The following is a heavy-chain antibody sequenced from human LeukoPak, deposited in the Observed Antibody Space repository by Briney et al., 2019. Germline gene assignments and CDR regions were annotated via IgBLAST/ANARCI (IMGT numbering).Heavy chain of an antibody. CDR1: GFSISRSG. Sequence: GGSLRLSCSASGFSISRSGMNWVRQAPGKGLEWVAFMRHDGSLILYADSVKGRFTISRDNSKNTLYLQMNSLRAEDTAVYYCAKLAGSYYAPHFDYWGQGTLVTVSS. CDR2: MRHDGSLI. CDR3: AKLAGSYYAPHFDY. D-gene: IGHD1-26*01. V-gene: IGHV3-30*02. J-gene: IGHJ4*02.